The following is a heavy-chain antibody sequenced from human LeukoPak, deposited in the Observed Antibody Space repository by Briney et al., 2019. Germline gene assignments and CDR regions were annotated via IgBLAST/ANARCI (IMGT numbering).Heavy chain of an antibody. J-gene: IGHJ4*02. D-gene: IGHD5-18*01. CDR3: AKDSGDVDTAMVAFFDH. V-gene: IGHV3-23*01. Sequence: GGSLRLSCAASGFTFSSYAMSWVRQAPGKGLEWVSAISGSGGSTYYADSVKGRFTISRDNSKNTLYLQMNSLRAEDTAVYYCAKDSGDVDTAMVAFFDHWGQGTLVTVSS. CDR1: GFTFSSYA. CDR2: ISGSGGST.